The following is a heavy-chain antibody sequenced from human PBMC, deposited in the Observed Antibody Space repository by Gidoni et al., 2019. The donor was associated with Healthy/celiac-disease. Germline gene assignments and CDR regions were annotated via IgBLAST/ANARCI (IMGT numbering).Heavy chain of an antibody. Sequence: EVQLVQSGAEAKTPGESLKIACKGSGYCCTSYWIGCVRQMPGNGLEWMGVIYPGYSVTRDSPSCQGQVTISADKAISTAYLQWSSLKASDTAMYYCARLYGYPYYYYMDVWGKGTTVTVSS. J-gene: IGHJ6*03. CDR2: IYPGYSVT. V-gene: IGHV5-51*01. CDR1: GYCCTSYW. CDR3: ARLYGYPYYYYMDV. D-gene: IGHD5-18*01.